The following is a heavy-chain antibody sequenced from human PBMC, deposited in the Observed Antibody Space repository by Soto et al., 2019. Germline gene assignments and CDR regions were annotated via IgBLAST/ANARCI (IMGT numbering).Heavy chain of an antibody. CDR1: GGSISPYY. Sequence: SETLSLTCTVSGGSISPYYGSWIRQPPGKGLEWIGYIYYSGSTKYNPSLKSRVTISVDTSKNQFSLKLSSVTAADTAVYYCARDQGWLDYGMDVWGQGTTVTVSS. CDR2: IYYSGST. CDR3: ARDQGWLDYGMDV. J-gene: IGHJ6*02. V-gene: IGHV4-59*01. D-gene: IGHD5-12*01.